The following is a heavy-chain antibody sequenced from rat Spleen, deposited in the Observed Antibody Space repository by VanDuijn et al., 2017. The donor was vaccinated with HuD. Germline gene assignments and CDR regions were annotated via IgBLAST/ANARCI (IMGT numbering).Heavy chain of an antibody. D-gene: IGHD1-1*01. CDR3: ARHRSYCPDA. Sequence: EVQLMESNGGFVQPGRSLKLSCAASGFTVSDYYMAWVRQAPTAGLEWVATFSFDGRTTYYRDSVKGRFIISRDNAKNTLYLQMDSLRSEDTATYYCARHRSYCPDAWGQGASVTVSS. V-gene: IGHV5-29*01. J-gene: IGHJ4*01. CDR2: FSFDGRTT. CDR1: GFTVSDYY.